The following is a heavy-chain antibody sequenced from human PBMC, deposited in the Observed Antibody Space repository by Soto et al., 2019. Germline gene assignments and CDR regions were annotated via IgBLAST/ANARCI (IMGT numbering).Heavy chain of an antibody. J-gene: IGHJ4*02. Sequence: GGSLRLSCAASGFTFSGYWMSWVRQAPGKGLEWVANIKQDGSEKYYVDSVKGRFTISRDNAKNSLYLQMNSLRAEDTAVYYCARELGLDDILPGLIDYWGQGTLVTVSS. D-gene: IGHD3-9*01. CDR3: ARELGLDDILPGLIDY. CDR1: GFTFSGYW. V-gene: IGHV3-7*01. CDR2: IKQDGSEK.